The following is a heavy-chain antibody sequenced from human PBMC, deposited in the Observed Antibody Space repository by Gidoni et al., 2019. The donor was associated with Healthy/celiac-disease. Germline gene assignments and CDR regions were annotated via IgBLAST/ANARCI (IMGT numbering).Heavy chain of an antibody. CDR3: ARGVSGYAYYYYYGMDV. CDR2: INHSGST. D-gene: IGHD5-12*01. V-gene: IGHV4-34*01. Sequence: QVQLQQWGAGLLKPSETLSLTCAGYGGSFSGYYWSWIRPPPGKGLEWIGEINHSGSTNYNPSLKSRVTISVDTSKNQFSLKLSSVTAADTAVYYCARGVSGYAYYYYYGMDVWGQGTTVTVSS. J-gene: IGHJ6*02. CDR1: GGSFSGYY.